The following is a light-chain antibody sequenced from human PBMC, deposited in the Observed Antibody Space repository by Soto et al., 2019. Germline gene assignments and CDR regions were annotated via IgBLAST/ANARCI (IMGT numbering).Light chain of an antibody. V-gene: IGKV3-20*01. Sequence: EIALTQSPGTLYLSPGERATLSCRASQSVSSSYLAWYQQKPGQAPRLLIYGASSRATGIPDRYNGSGSGTDFTLTISRLEPEEFAVYACQQYGSSPPTFRQGTRLEIK. CDR1: QSVSSSY. CDR3: QQYGSSPPT. CDR2: GAS. J-gene: IGKJ5*01.